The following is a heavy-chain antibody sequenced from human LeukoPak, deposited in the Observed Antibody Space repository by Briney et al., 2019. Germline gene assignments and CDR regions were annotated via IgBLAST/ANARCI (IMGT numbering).Heavy chain of an antibody. CDR2: ISSSSSYI. CDR3: ARDGPDYYYYYGMDV. Sequence: GGSLRLSCAASGFTFSSYSMNWVRRAPGKGLEWVSSISSSSSYICYADSVKGRFTISRDNAKNSLYLQMNSLRAEDTAVYYCARDGPDYYYYYGMDVWGQGTTVTVSS. V-gene: IGHV3-21*01. J-gene: IGHJ6*02. CDR1: GFTFSSYS.